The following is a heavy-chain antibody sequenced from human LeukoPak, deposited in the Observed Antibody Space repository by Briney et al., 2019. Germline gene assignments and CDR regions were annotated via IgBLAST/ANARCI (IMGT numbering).Heavy chain of an antibody. CDR1: GFTFSSYG. CDR2: IWYDGSNK. CDR3: AKDRAPDTGWNFDY. Sequence: GGSLRLSCAASGFTFSSYGMHWVRQAPGKGLDGVAVIWYDGSNKYYADSVKGRFTISRDNSKNTLYLQMNSRRAEDTAVYYCAKDRAPDTGWNFDYWGQGTLVSVSS. D-gene: IGHD6-19*01. J-gene: IGHJ4*02. V-gene: IGHV3-33*06.